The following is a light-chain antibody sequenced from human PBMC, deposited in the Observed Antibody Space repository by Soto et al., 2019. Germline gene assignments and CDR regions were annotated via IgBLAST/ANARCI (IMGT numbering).Light chain of an antibody. Sequence: EIVMTQSPDTLSVSPGERATLSCRASQSVSSNLAWYQQRPGQAPRLLIYGASTRASGIPTRFVGSGSGTAFTLTISSLQSEDFAVYYCQQNNNWPRTFGQGSMVDVK. CDR2: GAS. CDR1: QSVSSN. CDR3: QQNNNWPRT. J-gene: IGKJ1*01. V-gene: IGKV3-15*01.